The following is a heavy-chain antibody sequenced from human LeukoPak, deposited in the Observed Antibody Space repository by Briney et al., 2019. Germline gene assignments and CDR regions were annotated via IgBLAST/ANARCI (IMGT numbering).Heavy chain of an antibody. D-gene: IGHD1-1*01. CDR3: AADLGLGTYNVGYGLAEEDC. J-gene: IGHJ4*02. CDR2: IVVGSGNT. Sequence: SVKVSCKASGFIFSSSTMQWVRQARGQRLEWIGWIVVGSGNTNYAQKFQERLTITRDMSTSTAYMELSSLRSEDTAVYYCAADLGLGTYNVGYGLAEEDCWGQGTLVTVSS. CDR1: GFIFSSST. V-gene: IGHV1-58*02.